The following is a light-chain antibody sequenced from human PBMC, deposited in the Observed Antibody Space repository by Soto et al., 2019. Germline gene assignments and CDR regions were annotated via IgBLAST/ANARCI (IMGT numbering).Light chain of an antibody. CDR3: QQRNNWPPEIT. Sequence: EIVLTQSPATLSLSPGERATLSCRASQSVSIYLAWYQQKPGQAPRLLIFDASNRATGIPARFSGSGSRTDFTLTISSLEPEDFAVYYCQQRNNWPPEITFGQGTRLEIK. V-gene: IGKV3-11*01. CDR2: DAS. CDR1: QSVSIY. J-gene: IGKJ5*01.